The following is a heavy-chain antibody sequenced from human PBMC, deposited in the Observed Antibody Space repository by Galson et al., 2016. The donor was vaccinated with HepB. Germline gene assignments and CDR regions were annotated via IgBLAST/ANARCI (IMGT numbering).Heavy chain of an antibody. CDR2: IRSKTDGGTT. Sequence: SLRLSCAASGFTFSYAWMSWVRQAPGKGLEWVGRIRSKTDGGTTEYAAPVTGRFTLSRDDSENMLYLQMNSLKTEDTAVYYCTTEKLGFCSAGSCYLGDWGHETLVAVSS. J-gene: IGHJ4*01. CDR3: TTEKLGFCSAGSCYLGD. D-gene: IGHD2-15*01. CDR1: GFTFSYAW. V-gene: IGHV3-15*01.